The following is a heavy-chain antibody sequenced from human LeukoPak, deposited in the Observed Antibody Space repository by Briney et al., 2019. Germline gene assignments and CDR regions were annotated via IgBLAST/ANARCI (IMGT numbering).Heavy chain of an antibody. Sequence: GASVKVSCKAYGYTFTSYDINWVRQATGQGLEWMGWMNPNSGNTGYAQKFQGRVTMTRNTSISTAYMELSSLRSEDTAVYYCARGWEYSGYDRNWFDPWGQGTLVTVSS. V-gene: IGHV1-8*01. D-gene: IGHD5-12*01. CDR2: MNPNSGNT. J-gene: IGHJ5*02. CDR1: GYTFTSYD. CDR3: ARGWEYSGYDRNWFDP.